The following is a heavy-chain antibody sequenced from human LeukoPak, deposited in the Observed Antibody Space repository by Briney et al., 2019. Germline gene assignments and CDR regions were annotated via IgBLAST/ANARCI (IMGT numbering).Heavy chain of an antibody. Sequence: GASVKVSCKASGGTFSSYAISWVRQAPGQGLEWMGGIIPIFGTANYAQKFQGRVTITADKSTSTAYMELSSLRSEDTAVYYCARAPLYDSSGYFDYWGQGTLVTVSS. D-gene: IGHD3-22*01. CDR3: ARAPLYDSSGYFDY. V-gene: IGHV1-69*06. J-gene: IGHJ4*02. CDR1: GGTFSSYA. CDR2: IIPIFGTA.